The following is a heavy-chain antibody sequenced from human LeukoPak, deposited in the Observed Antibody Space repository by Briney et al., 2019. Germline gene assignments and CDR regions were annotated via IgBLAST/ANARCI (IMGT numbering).Heavy chain of an antibody. D-gene: IGHD2-21*02. V-gene: IGHV4-59*01. Sequence: SETLSLTCTVSGGSISSSYWSWIRQPPGKGLEWIGYIYYSGSTNYNPSLKSRVAISVGTSKNQFSLKLSSVTAAGTAVYYCARGLAYCGGDCYSVWGQGTLVTVSS. CDR3: ARGLAYCGGDCYSV. CDR1: GGSISSSY. CDR2: IYYSGST. J-gene: IGHJ4*02.